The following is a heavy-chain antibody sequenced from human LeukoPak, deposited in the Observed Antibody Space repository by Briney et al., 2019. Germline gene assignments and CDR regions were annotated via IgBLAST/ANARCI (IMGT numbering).Heavy chain of an antibody. J-gene: IGHJ4*02. D-gene: IGHD6-19*01. CDR3: ARGDQQWLDRSLDY. CDR1: GFTFSSYC. CDR2: IKQDGSEK. Sequence: GGSLRLSCAASGFTFSSYCMTWVRQAPGKGLEWVANIKQDGSEKYYVDSVKGRFTISRDNAKNSLYLQMNSLRAEDTAVYYCARGDQQWLDRSLDYWGRGTLVTVSS. V-gene: IGHV3-7*01.